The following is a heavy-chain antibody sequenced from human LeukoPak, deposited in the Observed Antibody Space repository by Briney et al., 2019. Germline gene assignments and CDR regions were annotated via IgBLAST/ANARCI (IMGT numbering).Heavy chain of an antibody. CDR3: ARDRGYCGGGSCRIWFDP. CDR1: GYTFTDYY. D-gene: IGHD2-15*01. J-gene: IGHJ5*02. CDR2: INPNSGGT. Sequence: ASVTVSCKASGYTFTDYYIHWVRQAPGQGLEWMGWINPNSGGTNYAQKFQGRVTMTRDTSISTAYRELSSVTAADTAVYYCARDRGYCGGGSCRIWFDPWGQGSLVTVSS. V-gene: IGHV1-2*02.